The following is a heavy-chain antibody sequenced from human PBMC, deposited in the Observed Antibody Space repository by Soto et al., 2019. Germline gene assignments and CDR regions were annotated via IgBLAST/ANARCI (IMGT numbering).Heavy chain of an antibody. CDR2: INHSGSS. Sequence: SETLSLTCAVYGGSFSGYYWTWIRQPPGTGLEWIGEINHSGSSNYNPSLKSRVTISVDTSKNQFSLKLTSVTAADTAVYYCARDKITGLFDYWGQGTLVTVSS. CDR1: GGSFSGYY. V-gene: IGHV4-34*01. J-gene: IGHJ4*02. CDR3: ARDKITGLFDY. D-gene: IGHD2-8*02.